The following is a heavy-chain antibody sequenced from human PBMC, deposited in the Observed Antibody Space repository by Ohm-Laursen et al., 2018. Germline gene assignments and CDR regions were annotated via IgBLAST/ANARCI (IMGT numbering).Heavy chain of an antibody. CDR2: ISSTSSYM. V-gene: IGHV3-21*01. D-gene: IGHD3-22*01. Sequence: GSLRLSCAASGFTFSTYSMNWVRQAPGKGLEWVSSISSTSSYMYYADSVKGRFTISRDNAKNSLYLQMNSLRAEDTAVYYCARARDYYDSGGYDYWGQGTLVTVSS. CDR3: ARARDYYDSGGYDY. CDR1: GFTFSTYS. J-gene: IGHJ4*02.